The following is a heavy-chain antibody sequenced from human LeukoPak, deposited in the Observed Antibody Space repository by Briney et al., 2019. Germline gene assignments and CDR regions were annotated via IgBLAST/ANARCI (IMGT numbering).Heavy chain of an antibody. CDR1: GDSIRSYY. CDR2: IFYGGST. D-gene: IGHD2-2*01. Sequence: SETLSLTCTVSGDSIRSYYWTWIRQPPGKALEWIGYIFYGGSTNYNPALKSRVYISVDTSKNQFSLKLTSVTAADTAVYYCAKVKPSHCTITSCRYYYYYGMDVWGQGTTVSLSS. J-gene: IGHJ6*02. V-gene: IGHV4-59*01. CDR3: AKVKPSHCTITSCRYYYYYGMDV.